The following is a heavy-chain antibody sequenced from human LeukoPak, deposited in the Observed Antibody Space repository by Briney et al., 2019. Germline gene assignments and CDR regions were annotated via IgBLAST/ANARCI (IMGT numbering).Heavy chain of an antibody. CDR2: TGEDGREK. D-gene: IGHD3-22*01. J-gene: IGHJ3*02. CDR1: GFTFTDFW. CDR3: ARDFHYDRSGSGYALDI. V-gene: IGHV3-7*01. Sequence: GGSLRLSCAASGFTFTDFWMRWVRQAPGKGLEWVAITGEDGREKYYEDSLKGRVTISRDNARKSLYLEMNSLRAEDTAVYYCARDFHYDRSGSGYALDIWGRGTMVTVSS.